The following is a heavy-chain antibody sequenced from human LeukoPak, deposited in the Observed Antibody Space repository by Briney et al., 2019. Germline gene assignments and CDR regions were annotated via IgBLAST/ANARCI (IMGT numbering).Heavy chain of an antibody. D-gene: IGHD4-23*01. CDR3: AKDVDYGGNSVVY. CDR1: GFTFSSYA. CDR2: ISGSGGST. Sequence: GGSLRLSCAASGFTFSSYAMSWVRQAPGKGLEWVSAISGSGGSTYYADSVKGRFAISRDNSKNTLYLQMNSLRTEDTAVYYCAKDVDYGGNSVVYWGQGTLVTVSS. V-gene: IGHV3-23*01. J-gene: IGHJ4*02.